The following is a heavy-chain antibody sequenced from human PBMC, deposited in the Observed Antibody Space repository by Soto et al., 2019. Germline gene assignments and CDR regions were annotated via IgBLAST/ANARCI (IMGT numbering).Heavy chain of an antibody. J-gene: IGHJ6*03. D-gene: IGHD3-22*01. V-gene: IGHV4-39*07. Sequence: SETLSLTCTVSDDSITSGAYYWGLIRQPPGKGLEWIGTIQYRGTTYYNPSLKSRVTMSIDTSKNQFSLRLSSVTVADTAFYYCAGGGSIVVATRRLMDVWGKGTTVTVSS. CDR3: AGGGSIVVATRRLMDV. CDR2: IQYRGTT. CDR1: DDSITSGAYY.